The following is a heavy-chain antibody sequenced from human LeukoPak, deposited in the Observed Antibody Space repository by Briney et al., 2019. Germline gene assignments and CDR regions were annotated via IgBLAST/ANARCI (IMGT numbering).Heavy chain of an antibody. D-gene: IGHD3-10*01. CDR2: IYSGGST. J-gene: IGHJ4*02. Sequence: GGSLRLSCAASGFTVSSNYMSWVRQAPGKGLEWVSVIYSGGSTYYADSVKGRFTISRDNSKNTLFLQMNSLRAEDTAVYYCARAFGYYGSGIGLPYWGQGTLVTVSS. V-gene: IGHV3-66*01. CDR3: ARAFGYYGSGIGLPY. CDR1: GFTVSSNY.